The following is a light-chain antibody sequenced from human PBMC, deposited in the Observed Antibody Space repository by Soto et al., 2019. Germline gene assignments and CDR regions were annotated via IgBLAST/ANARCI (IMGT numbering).Light chain of an antibody. Sequence: DIQLTQSPSFLSASVGDRITITCRASQGVRGNLAWDQQKPARAPNLLISAASSLQSGVPSRFSGSGSGTEFTLTISCLQPEDFATYYCQQINDYPLTFGGGTKVEIK. J-gene: IGKJ4*01. CDR3: QQINDYPLT. V-gene: IGKV1-9*01. CDR1: QGVRGN. CDR2: AAS.